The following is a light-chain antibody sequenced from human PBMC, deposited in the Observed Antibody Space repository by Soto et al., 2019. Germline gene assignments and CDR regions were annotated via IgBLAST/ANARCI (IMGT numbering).Light chain of an antibody. V-gene: IGKV1-5*03. CDR3: QQYNSYPLT. CDR1: QSISSW. CDR2: KAS. Sequence: DIEMTQSPSTLSASVGDRVTITCRASQSISSWLAWYQQKPGKAPKLLIHKASSLESGVPSRFSGSGSGTEFTLTISSLQPDDFATYYCQQYNSYPLTFGGGTKVELK. J-gene: IGKJ4*01.